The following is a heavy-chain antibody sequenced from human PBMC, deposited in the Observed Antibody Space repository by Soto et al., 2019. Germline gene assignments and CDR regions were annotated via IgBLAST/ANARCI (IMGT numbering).Heavy chain of an antibody. CDR2: INAGNGNT. Sequence: GASVKVSCKASGYTFTSYAMHWVRQAPGQRLEWMGWINAGNGNTKYSQKFQGRVTITRDTSASTAYMELSSLRSEDTAVYYCAGSTDGYSSGWYSNYYYYYGMDVWGQGTTVTVSS. D-gene: IGHD6-19*01. CDR1: GYTFTSYA. V-gene: IGHV1-3*01. CDR3: AGSTDGYSSGWYSNYYYYYGMDV. J-gene: IGHJ6*02.